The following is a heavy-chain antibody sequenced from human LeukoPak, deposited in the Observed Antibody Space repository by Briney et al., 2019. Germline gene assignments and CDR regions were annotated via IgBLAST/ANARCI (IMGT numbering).Heavy chain of an antibody. CDR1: GFTFSSYS. CDR2: ISSSTYI. Sequence: GGSLRLSCAASGFTFSSYSMNWVRQAPGKGLEWVSSISSSTYIYYADSVKGRFTISRDNAKSSLFLQMNSLRAEDTTVYYCARGSGTGFYSHYYFDYWGQGTLVTVSS. J-gene: IGHJ4*02. CDR3: ARGSGTGFYSHYYFDY. D-gene: IGHD1-7*01. V-gene: IGHV3-21*01.